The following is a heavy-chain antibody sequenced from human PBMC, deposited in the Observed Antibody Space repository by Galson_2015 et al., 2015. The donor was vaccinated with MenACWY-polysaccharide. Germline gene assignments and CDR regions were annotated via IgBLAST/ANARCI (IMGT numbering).Heavy chain of an antibody. J-gene: IGHJ3*01. CDR2: IKQSGSEK. D-gene: IGHD3-3*01. CDR3: ARARSWSGYFAFDF. V-gene: IGHV3-7*01. CDR1: GFTFSGSA. Sequence: SLRLSCATSGFTFSGSAIHWVRQASGKGLEWVATIKQSGSEKYYVDSVEGRFTVSRDNAKNSLYLQMNSLRAEDTAVYYCARARSWSGYFAFDFWGQGTMVTVSS.